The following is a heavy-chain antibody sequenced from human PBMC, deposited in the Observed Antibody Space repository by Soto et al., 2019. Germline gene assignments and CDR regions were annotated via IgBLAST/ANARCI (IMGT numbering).Heavy chain of an antibody. CDR3: ARGSPYVSGSFEFMPHYYTSYGLDV. D-gene: IGHD3-10*01. J-gene: IGHJ6*02. V-gene: IGHV1-69*06. Sequence: QVQLAQSGAEVKKPGSSVKVSCKASGGTFINYAFSWVRQAPGQGLEWLGGIVPILQTTNYAKKFQGRVTITADRSTSTAYMYLSRLRSEDTAVYYCARGSPYVSGSFEFMPHYYTSYGLDVWGQGTTVTVSS. CDR1: GGTFINYA. CDR2: IVPILQTT.